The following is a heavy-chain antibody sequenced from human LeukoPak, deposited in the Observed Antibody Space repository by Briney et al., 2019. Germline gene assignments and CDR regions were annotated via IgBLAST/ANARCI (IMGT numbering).Heavy chain of an antibody. CDR2: IYSGGST. J-gene: IGHJ6*02. V-gene: IGHV3-53*01. Sequence: GGSLRLSCAASGFTFSSYAMSWVRQAPGKGLEWVSVIYSGGSTYYADSVKGRFTISRDNSKNTLYLQMNSLRAEDTAVYYCAREQRYYDSYGMDVWGQGTTVTVSS. CDR3: AREQRYYDSYGMDV. D-gene: IGHD3-22*01. CDR1: GFTFSSYA.